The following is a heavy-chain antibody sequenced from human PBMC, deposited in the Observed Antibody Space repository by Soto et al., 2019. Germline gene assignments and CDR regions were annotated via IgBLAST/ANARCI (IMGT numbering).Heavy chain of an antibody. D-gene: IGHD2-21*02. V-gene: IGHV1-8*01. Sequence: QVQLVQSGAEVREPGASVKVSCKASGYSFTSLDINWVRQTTGQGLEWMGWMQPSSGRTGYAQKFEGRVTMTRDTSINTAYMELSSLTSDDTAFYDCARGVTARVDYWGQGTLVTVSS. CDR1: GYSFTSLD. J-gene: IGHJ4*02. CDR3: ARGVTARVDY. CDR2: MQPSSGRT.